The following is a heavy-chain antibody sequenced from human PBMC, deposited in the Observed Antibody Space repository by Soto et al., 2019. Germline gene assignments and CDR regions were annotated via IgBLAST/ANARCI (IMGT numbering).Heavy chain of an antibody. CDR3: ARDITMVRGVVKNADY. CDR2: ISSSSSYT. Sequence: QVQLVESGGGLVKPGGSLRLSCAASGFTFSDYYMRWIRQAPGKGLEWVSYISSSSSYTNYADSVKGRFTISRDNAKNSLYLQMNSLRAEDTAVYYCARDITMVRGVVKNADYWGQGTLVTVSS. V-gene: IGHV3-11*06. J-gene: IGHJ4*02. D-gene: IGHD3-10*01. CDR1: GFTFSDYY.